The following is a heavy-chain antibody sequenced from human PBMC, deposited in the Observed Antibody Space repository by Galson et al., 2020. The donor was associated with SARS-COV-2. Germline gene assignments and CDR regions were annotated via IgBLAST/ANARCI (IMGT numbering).Heavy chain of an antibody. D-gene: IGHD5-12*01. CDR2: IYPGDSDT. V-gene: IGHV5-51*01. J-gene: IGHJ3*02. CDR3: ASPATMAIDAFDI. CDR1: GYSFTSYW. Sequence: GESLKISCKGSGYSFTSYWIGWVRQMPGKGLEWMGIIYPGDSDTRYSPSFQGQVTISADKSISTAYLQWSSLKASDTAMYYCASPATMAIDAFDIWGQGTMVTVSS.